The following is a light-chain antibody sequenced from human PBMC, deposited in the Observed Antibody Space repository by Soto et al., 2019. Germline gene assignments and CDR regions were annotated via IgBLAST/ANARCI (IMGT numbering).Light chain of an antibody. V-gene: IGKV1-39*01. CDR3: QQSYTTPWT. CDR2: TTS. CDR1: QSISYY. Sequence: DIQMTQSPSSLSACVGDIVTITCRASQSISYYLNWYQQKPGRAPRLLIYTTSSLQSGVPSKFSGSASGTDFTLTISSLQPEHFATYYCQQSYTTPWTFGQGTKVDIK. J-gene: IGKJ1*01.